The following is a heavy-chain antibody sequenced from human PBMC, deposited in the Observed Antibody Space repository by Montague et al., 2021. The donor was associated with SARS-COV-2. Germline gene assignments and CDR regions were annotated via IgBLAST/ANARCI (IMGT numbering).Heavy chain of an antibody. CDR2: ISVTGTYI. J-gene: IGHJ5*02. CDR1: GFTFSSYE. V-gene: IGHV3-48*03. CDR3: ARMYNYGAYSWFDP. Sequence: SLRLSCAASGFTFSSYEMNWIRQAPGNGLDWVSSISVTGTYINYADSVRGRFTISRDNAKNSLYLQMDSLRAEDTALYYFARMYNYGAYSWFDPGGQGTLVTVSS. D-gene: IGHD4/OR15-4a*01.